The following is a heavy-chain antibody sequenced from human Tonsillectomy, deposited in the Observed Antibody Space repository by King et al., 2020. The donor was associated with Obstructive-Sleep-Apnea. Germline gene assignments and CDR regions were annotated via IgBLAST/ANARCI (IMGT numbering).Heavy chain of an antibody. CDR1: GYNFTSYG. J-gene: IGHJ6*02. Sequence: QLVQSGAEVKKPGASVTVSCKASGYNFTSYGISWVRQAPSQGPEWMGWISPYNGNTNYAQKLQGRVTMTTDTSTSTAYMELRSLRSDDTAVYYCAREVVAGTLYYYYYGMDVWGQGTTVTVSS. D-gene: IGHD6-19*01. CDR3: AREVVAGTLYYYYYGMDV. CDR2: ISPYNGNT. V-gene: IGHV1-18*04.